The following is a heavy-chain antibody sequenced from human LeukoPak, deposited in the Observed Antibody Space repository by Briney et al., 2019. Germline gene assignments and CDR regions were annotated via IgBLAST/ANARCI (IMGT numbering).Heavy chain of an antibody. CDR1: GGTFSSYA. D-gene: IGHD3-9*01. J-gene: IGHJ4*02. CDR3: AREVDYDISTGYSNDY. Sequence: ASVKVSCKASGGTFSSYAISWVRQAPGQGLEWMGGIIPIFGTANYAQKFQGRVTITADESTSTAYMELSSLRSEDTAVYYCAREVDYDISTGYSNDYWGQGTLVTVSS. V-gene: IGHV1-69*13. CDR2: IIPIFGTA.